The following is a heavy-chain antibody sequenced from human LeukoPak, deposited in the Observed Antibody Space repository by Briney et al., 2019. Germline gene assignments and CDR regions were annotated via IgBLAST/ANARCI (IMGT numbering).Heavy chain of an antibody. J-gene: IGHJ5*02. Sequence: GGSLRLSCAASGFTFSSYSMNWVRQAPGKGLEWVSSISTSSSYIDYADSVKGRFTISRDNAKKSLHLQMNSLRADDTAVYYCARGSSNIAARDNWFDPWGQGTLVTVSS. D-gene: IGHD6-6*01. CDR3: ARGSSNIAARDNWFDP. V-gene: IGHV3-21*01. CDR1: GFTFSSYS. CDR2: ISTSSSYI.